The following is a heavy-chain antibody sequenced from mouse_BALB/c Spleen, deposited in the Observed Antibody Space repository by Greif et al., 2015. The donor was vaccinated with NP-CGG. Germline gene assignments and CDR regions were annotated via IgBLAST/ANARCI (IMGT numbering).Heavy chain of an antibody. V-gene: IGHV1-7*01. Sequence: QVQLQQSGAELAKPGASVKMSCKASGYTFTSYWMYWVKQRPGQGLEWIGYINPSTGYTEYNQKFKDKATLTADKSSSTAYMQLSSLTSEDSAVYYCARRGTTVVASMDYWGQGTSVTVSS. CDR1: GYTFTSYW. J-gene: IGHJ4*01. CDR3: ARRGTTVVASMDY. D-gene: IGHD1-1*01. CDR2: INPSTGYT.